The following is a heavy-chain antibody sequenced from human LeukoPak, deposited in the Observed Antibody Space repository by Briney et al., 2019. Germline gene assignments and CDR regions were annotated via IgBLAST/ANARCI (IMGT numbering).Heavy chain of an antibody. CDR1: GFTFSSYG. V-gene: IGHV3-30*02. J-gene: IGHJ4*02. Sequence: GGSLRLSCAASGFTFSSYGMHWVRQAPGKVLEWVAFIQYEGSNKYYADSVKGRFTISRDNYKNTLYMQMNSLRAEDTAVYYCAKDDRSVLWFGELLSRGYWGQGTLVTVSS. CDR3: AKDDRSVLWFGELLSRGY. CDR2: IQYEGSNK. D-gene: IGHD3-10*01.